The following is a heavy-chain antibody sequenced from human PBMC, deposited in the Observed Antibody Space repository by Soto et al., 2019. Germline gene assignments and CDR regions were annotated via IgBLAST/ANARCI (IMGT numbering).Heavy chain of an antibody. CDR1: GFTFTSSA. D-gene: IGHD3-3*01. Sequence: SVKVSCKASGFTFTSSAVQWVRQARGQRLEWIGWVVVGSGNTNYAQKFQERVTITRDMSTSTAYMELSSLRSEDTAVYYCTAGTGSGYYIRYYYYGMDVWGQGTTVTVSS. CDR3: TAGTGSGYYIRYYYYGMDV. V-gene: IGHV1-58*01. J-gene: IGHJ6*02. CDR2: VVVGSGNT.